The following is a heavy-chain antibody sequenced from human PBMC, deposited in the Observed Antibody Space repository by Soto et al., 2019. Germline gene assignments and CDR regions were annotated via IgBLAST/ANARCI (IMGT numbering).Heavy chain of an antibody. D-gene: IGHD6-13*01. V-gene: IGHV2-26*01. Sequence: QVTLKESGPVLVKPTETLTLTCTVSGFSLSNARMGVSWIRQPPGKALEWLAHIFSNDEKSYSTSLKSRLTILKDXXTXQXXLPMTNMDPVDTPTYYCARIEQPPGDYYYPYGMDVWGQGTTVTVSS. CDR2: IFSNDEK. CDR1: GFSLSNARMG. J-gene: IGHJ6*02. CDR3: ARIEQPPGDYYYPYGMDV.